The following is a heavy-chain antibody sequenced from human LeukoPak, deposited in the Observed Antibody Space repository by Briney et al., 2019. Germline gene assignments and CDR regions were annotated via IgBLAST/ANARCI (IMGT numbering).Heavy chain of an antibody. CDR2: IYTCGST. V-gene: IGHV4-4*07. D-gene: IGHD6-13*01. J-gene: IGHJ4*02. Sequence: PSDTLSLTCTVSGGSISIYYWSWVRQPAGEGLEWIGRIYTCGSTIYHPSLKSRVPMSVDTSKNHCSLKLSSVTAADTAVYYCARTSSSWYSQIDYWGQGTLVIVSS. CDR3: ARTSSSWYSQIDY. CDR1: GGSISIYY.